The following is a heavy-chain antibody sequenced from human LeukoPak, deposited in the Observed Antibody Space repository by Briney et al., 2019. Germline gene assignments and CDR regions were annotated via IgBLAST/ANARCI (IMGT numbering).Heavy chain of an antibody. Sequence: PGGSLRLSCAASGFTFSSYAMSGVRQAPGGGLEWVSTVSGSNGNTHYADSVKGRFTISRDNSKNTLYLQMNSLRAEDTAVYYCVRESPVAAVGRSWFDPWGQGTLVTVSS. D-gene: IGHD6-13*01. CDR3: VRESPVAAVGRSWFDP. CDR2: VSGSNGNT. V-gene: IGHV3-23*01. CDR1: GFTFSSYA. J-gene: IGHJ5*02.